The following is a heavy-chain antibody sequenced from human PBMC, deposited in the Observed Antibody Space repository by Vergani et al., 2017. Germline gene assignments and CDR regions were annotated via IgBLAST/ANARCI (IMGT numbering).Heavy chain of an antibody. V-gene: IGHV4-59*01. CDR3: AREGAGGYDSSGIFDY. CDR2: IYYSGST. D-gene: IGHD3-22*01. J-gene: IGHJ4*02. Sequence: QVQLQESGPGLVKPSETLSLTCTVSGGSISSYYWSWIRQPPGKGLEWIGYIYYSGSTNYNPSLKSRVTISVDTSKNQFSLKLSSVTAADTAVYYCAREGAGGYDSSGIFDYWGQGTLVTVSS. CDR1: GGSISSYY.